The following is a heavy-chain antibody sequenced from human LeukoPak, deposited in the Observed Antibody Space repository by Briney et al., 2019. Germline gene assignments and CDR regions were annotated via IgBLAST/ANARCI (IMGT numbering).Heavy chain of an antibody. D-gene: IGHD3-10*01. J-gene: IGHJ4*02. CDR2: NFHSVTT. V-gene: IGHV4-59*12. CDR1: GGSISSYY. Sequence: PSETLSLTCTVSGGSISSYYWSWIRQPPGKGLEWIGYNFHSVTTNYNPSLQSRVFISVDTSKNQFSLKLNSVTAADTAVYFCARKAFYYGSGPYFDYWGQGTLVTVSS. CDR3: ARKAFYYGSGPYFDY.